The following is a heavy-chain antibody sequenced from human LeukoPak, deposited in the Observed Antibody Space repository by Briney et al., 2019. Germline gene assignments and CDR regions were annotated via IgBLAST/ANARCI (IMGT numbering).Heavy chain of an antibody. CDR2: ISSSSGTI. J-gene: IGHJ4*02. CDR3: ARDWALER. V-gene: IGHV3-48*01. D-gene: IGHD1-1*01. CDR1: ALTFSSYD. Sequence: GGSLRLSCAAPALTFSSYDMNWVRQAPGKGLEWVSFISSSSGTIYYADSVRGRFTISRDNAKNSLYLQMNSVRVEDTAVYYCARDWALERWGPGTLVTVSS.